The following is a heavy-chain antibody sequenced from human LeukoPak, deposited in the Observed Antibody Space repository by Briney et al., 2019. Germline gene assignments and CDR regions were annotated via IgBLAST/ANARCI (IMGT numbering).Heavy chain of an antibody. CDR2: ISGSGGST. J-gene: IGHJ4*02. V-gene: IGHV3-23*01. CDR3: ARRYDTFDY. CDR1: GFTFSAYW. D-gene: IGHD3-3*01. Sequence: PGGSLRLSCAASGFTFSAYWMSWVRQAPGKGLEWVSAISGSGGSTYYADSVKGRFTISRDNSKNTLDLQMNSLRAEDTAVYYCARRYDTFDYWGQGTLVTVSS.